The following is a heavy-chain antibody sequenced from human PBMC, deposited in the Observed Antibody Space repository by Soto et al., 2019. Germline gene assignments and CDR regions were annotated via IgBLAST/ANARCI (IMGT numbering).Heavy chain of an antibody. CDR2: IYPGDSDT. Sequence: GESLKISCKGSGYSFSSYWIGWGRQMPGKGLEWMGIIYPGDSDTRYSPSFQGQVTISADKSISTAYLQWSSLKASDTAMYYCARGPSITIFGVVIIGAFDIWGQGTMVTVSS. J-gene: IGHJ3*02. CDR1: GYSFSSYW. V-gene: IGHV5-51*01. D-gene: IGHD3-3*01. CDR3: ARGPSITIFGVVIIGAFDI.